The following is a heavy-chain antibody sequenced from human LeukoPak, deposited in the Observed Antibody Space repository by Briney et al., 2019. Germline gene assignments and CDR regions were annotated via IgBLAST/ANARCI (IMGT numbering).Heavy chain of an antibody. V-gene: IGHV3-15*01. CDR1: GFTCSNAW. Sequence: PGGSLRLSCAASGFTCSNAWMSWVRQAPGKVLEWVSRIKDKTDGGTTNYAAPVKGRFTISRDDSQNTLYLQMNSLKTEDTAVYYCTTADGGYDFWRADYFDYWGQGTLVTVSS. D-gene: IGHD3-3*01. CDR3: TTADGGYDFWRADYFDY. J-gene: IGHJ4*02. CDR2: IKDKTDGGTT.